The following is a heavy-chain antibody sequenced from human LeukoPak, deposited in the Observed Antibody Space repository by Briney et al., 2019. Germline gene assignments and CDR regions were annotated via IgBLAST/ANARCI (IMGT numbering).Heavy chain of an antibody. D-gene: IGHD6-19*01. V-gene: IGHV3-23*01. CDR2: ISGSGGIT. J-gene: IGHJ4*02. CDR1: GFTFSNAW. CDR3: AKTEQWLAARGNFDY. Sequence: PGGSLRLSCAASGFTFSNAWMSWVRQAPGKGLEWVSVISGSGGITFYADSVKGRFTISRDTSNNTLYLQMNSLRVEDTAVYYCAKTEQWLAARGNFDYWGQGTLVTVSS.